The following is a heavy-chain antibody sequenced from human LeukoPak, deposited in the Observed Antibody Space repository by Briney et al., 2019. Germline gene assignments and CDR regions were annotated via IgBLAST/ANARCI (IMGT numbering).Heavy chain of an antibody. CDR3: ARTIHFYDTSGHHTPFDH. J-gene: IGHJ4*02. CDR2: IYYSGST. V-gene: IGHV4-38-2*02. D-gene: IGHD3-22*01. CDR1: GYSITSDYY. Sequence: SETLSLTCTVSGYSITSDYYWGWIRQPPGKGLEWIGSIYYSGSTYYNPSLKSRVTISVDTSKNHFSLKLTSVTASDSAVYCCARTIHFYDTSGHHTPFDHWGQGTLVTVSS.